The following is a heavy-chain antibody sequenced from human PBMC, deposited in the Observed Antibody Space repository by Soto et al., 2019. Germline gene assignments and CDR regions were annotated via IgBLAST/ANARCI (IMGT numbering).Heavy chain of an antibody. CDR2: INPDGFRK. Sequence: GRSLRLSCAAAGFSFNTYWMSWVRQAPGKGLEWVASINPDGFRKYFADSVKGRFTISRDSAEKSLYLQMIRLRAEDTAVYYCARWESSDWYLGGWGQGTMVTV. J-gene: IGHJ4*02. CDR3: ARWESSDWYLGG. D-gene: IGHD6-19*01. V-gene: IGHV3-7*03. CDR1: GFSFNTYW.